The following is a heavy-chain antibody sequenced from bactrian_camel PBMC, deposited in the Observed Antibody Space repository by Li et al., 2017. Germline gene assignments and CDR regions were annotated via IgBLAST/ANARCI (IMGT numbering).Heavy chain of an antibody. V-gene: IGHV3S1*01. Sequence: HVQLVESGGGSVQAGGSLRLSCAVTGYMVKWACLAWFRQTPGKGLEWVAGIVDNGATTYYSDSVKGRFTISRDNAKDTLYLQMNSLKIEDIAVYYCALGSSRQATMTARGKGTQVTVS. J-gene: IGHJ4*01. CDR1: GYMVKWAC. D-gene: IGHD3*01. CDR2: IVDNGATT.